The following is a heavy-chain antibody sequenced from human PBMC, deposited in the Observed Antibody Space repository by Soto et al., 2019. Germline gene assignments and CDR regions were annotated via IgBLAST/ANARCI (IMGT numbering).Heavy chain of an antibody. CDR1: GFTFSSYS. V-gene: IGHV3-48*02. CDR2: ISSSSSTM. Sequence: LRLSCAASGFTFSSYSMNWVRQAPGKGLEWVSYISSSSSTMYYADSVKGRFTISRDNAKNSLYLQMNSLRDEDTAVYYCAREASRQLVGVGDFDYWGQGTLVNVSS. J-gene: IGHJ4*02. CDR3: AREASRQLVGVGDFDY. D-gene: IGHD6-6*01.